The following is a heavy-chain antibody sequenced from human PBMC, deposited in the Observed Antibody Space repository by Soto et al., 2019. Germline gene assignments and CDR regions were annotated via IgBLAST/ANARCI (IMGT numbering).Heavy chain of an antibody. CDR2: INPKSGAT. J-gene: IGHJ6*02. D-gene: IGHD3-22*01. CDR3: ARESSGYGGYYYYGMDV. Sequence: SAVKGSFKGSGYTFTEYYLHWVRQAPGQGLEWMGWINPKSGATHYSQKFQGWVTVTRDTSISTANMEVSRLTSDDTAVYYCARESSGYGGYYYYGMDVWGQGTTVTVSS. CDR1: GYTFTEYY. V-gene: IGHV1-2*04.